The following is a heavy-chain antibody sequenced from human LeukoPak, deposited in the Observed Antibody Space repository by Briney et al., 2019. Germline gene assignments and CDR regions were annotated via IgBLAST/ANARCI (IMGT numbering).Heavy chain of an antibody. D-gene: IGHD6-6*01. CDR3: AKDLTYSSSSWFDY. CDR1: GFTFTTYA. Sequence: GGSLRLSCAASGFTFTTYAMSWVRQAPGKGLEWVSHISGSGGSTYFADSVKGRFTISRDNFKKTLYLQMNSLRAEDTAVYYCAKDLTYSSSSWFDYWGQGTLVTVSS. CDR2: ISGSGGST. J-gene: IGHJ4*02. V-gene: IGHV3-23*01.